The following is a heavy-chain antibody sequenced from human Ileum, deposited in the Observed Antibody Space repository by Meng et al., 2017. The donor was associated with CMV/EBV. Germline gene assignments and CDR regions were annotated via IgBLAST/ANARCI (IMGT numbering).Heavy chain of an antibody. J-gene: IGHJ6*02. V-gene: IGHV4-34*01. CDR1: GDSAIGYY. D-gene: IGHD3-3*01. CDR2: INHSGST. CDR3: ARLDTIVGVVISHKYYYGMDI. Sequence: SQTLSLTCAEPGDSAIGYYWTWIRQPPGKGLEWMAEINHSGSTNYNPYPQSRVIISIDTSKNQLFLKLKSVTAADTAVYYCARLDTIVGVVISHKYYYGMDIWGQGTTVTVSS.